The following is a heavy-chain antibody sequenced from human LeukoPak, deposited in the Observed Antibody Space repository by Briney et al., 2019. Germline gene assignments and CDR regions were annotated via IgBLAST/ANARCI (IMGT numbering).Heavy chain of an antibody. CDR1: GGSISSGSYY. CDR2: IYTSGST. D-gene: IGHD4-17*01. CDR3: AIVDSRYGNPFDY. J-gene: IGHJ4*02. Sequence: SQTLSLTCTVSGGSISSGSYYWSWIRQPAGKGLEWIGRIYTSGSTNYNPSLKSRVTISVDTSKNQFSLKLSSVTAADTAVYYCAIVDSRYGNPFDYWGQGTLVTVSS. V-gene: IGHV4-61*02.